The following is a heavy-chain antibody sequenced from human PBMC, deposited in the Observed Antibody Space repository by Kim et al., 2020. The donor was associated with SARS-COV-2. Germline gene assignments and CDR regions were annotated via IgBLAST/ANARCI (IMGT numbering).Heavy chain of an antibody. CDR1: GFTFSTYA. D-gene: IGHD3-16*01. CDR3: AKDGLYRDYVYRRGYYFDY. V-gene: IGHV3-23*01. CDR2: ISGSGGTT. J-gene: IGHJ4*02. Sequence: GGSLRLSCAASGFTFSTYAMSWVRLAPGKGLEWVSTISGSGGTTYYADSVKGRFTIPRDNSKNTLDLQINNLRAEDTAIYYCAKDGLYRDYVYRRGYYFDYWGQGTLVTVSS.